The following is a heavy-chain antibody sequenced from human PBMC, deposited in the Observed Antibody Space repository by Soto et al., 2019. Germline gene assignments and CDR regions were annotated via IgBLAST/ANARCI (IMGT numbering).Heavy chain of an antibody. CDR3: ARHRIAARQNWFDP. CDR1: GYTFTGYY. Sequence: ASVKVSCKASGYTFTGYYMHWVRQAPGQGLEWMGWINPNSGGTNYAQKFQGWVTMTRDTSISTAYMELSRLRSDDTAVYYCARHRIAARQNWFDPWGQGTLVTVSS. CDR2: INPNSGGT. V-gene: IGHV1-2*04. J-gene: IGHJ5*02. D-gene: IGHD6-6*01.